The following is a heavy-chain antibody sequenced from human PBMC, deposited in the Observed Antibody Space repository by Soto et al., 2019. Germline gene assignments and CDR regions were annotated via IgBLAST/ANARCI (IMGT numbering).Heavy chain of an antibody. CDR3: ARERVVTVPLDY. J-gene: IGHJ4*02. Sequence: ASVKVFCKASGYTFTSYGISWVRQAPGQGLEWMGWISAYNGNTNYAQKLQGRVTMTTDTSTSTAYMELRSLRSDDTAVYYCARERVVTVPLDYWGQGTLVTVSS. CDR1: GYTFTSYG. D-gene: IGHD3-3*01. CDR2: ISAYNGNT. V-gene: IGHV1-18*04.